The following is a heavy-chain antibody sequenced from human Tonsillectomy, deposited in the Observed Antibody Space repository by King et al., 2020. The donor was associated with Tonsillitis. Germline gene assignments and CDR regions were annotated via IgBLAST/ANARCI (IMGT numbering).Heavy chain of an antibody. Sequence: VQLQESGPGLVKPSESLSLTCTVSGGSISNYYWSWIRQPPGKGLEWIGYIHYSGSTNYNPSLKSRVTISVDTSKNQLSLKLSSVPAADTAVYYCARPRNDFWFDPWGQGTLVTVSS. CDR1: GGSISNYY. V-gene: IGHV4-59*01. J-gene: IGHJ5*02. CDR3: ARPRNDFWFDP. D-gene: IGHD3-3*01. CDR2: IHYSGST.